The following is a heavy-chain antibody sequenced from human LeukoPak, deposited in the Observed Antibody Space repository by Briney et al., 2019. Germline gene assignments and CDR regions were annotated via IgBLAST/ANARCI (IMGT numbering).Heavy chain of an antibody. V-gene: IGHV3-74*01. Sequence: GGSLRLSCAASGFTFSNYWLHWVRQAPGKELVWVSRINSDGSSTNYADSVKGRFTISRDSAKNTVFLQMNSLRADDTAVYYCARGSHGVDHWGQGTLVTVSS. J-gene: IGHJ4*02. CDR1: GFTFSNYW. D-gene: IGHD4-17*01. CDR3: ARGSHGVDH. CDR2: INSDGSST.